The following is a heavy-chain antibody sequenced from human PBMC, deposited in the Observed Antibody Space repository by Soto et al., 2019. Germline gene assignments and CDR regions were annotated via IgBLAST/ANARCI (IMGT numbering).Heavy chain of an antibody. D-gene: IGHD2-2*01. J-gene: IGHJ6*02. V-gene: IGHV4-59*01. CDR3: ARDDIVVVPAAIGAYYYYGMDV. CDR1: GGSISSYY. Sequence: KASETLSLTCTVSGGSISSYYWSWIRQPPGKGLEWIGYIYYSGSTNYNPSLKSRVTISVDTSKNQFSLKLSSVTAADTAVYYCARDDIVVVPAAIGAYYYYGMDVWGQGTTVTVSS. CDR2: IYYSGST.